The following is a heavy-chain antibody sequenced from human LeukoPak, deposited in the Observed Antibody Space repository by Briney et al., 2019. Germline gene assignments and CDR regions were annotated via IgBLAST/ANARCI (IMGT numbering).Heavy chain of an antibody. CDR1: GYTFTTYT. CDR3: ARRLPYLQFDR. V-gene: IGHV1-3*01. Sequence: ASVKVSCKASGYTFTTYTIHWVRQAPGQRLEWMGWISAGNGNTKYSQKFQGRVTITRDTYASTAYMELSSLRSEDTAVYYCARRLPYLQFDRWGQGTLVTVSS. D-gene: IGHD2/OR15-2a*01. J-gene: IGHJ5*02. CDR2: ISAGNGNT.